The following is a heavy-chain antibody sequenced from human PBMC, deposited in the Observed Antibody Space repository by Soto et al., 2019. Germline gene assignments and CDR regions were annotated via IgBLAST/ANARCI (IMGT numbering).Heavy chain of an antibody. Sequence: GESLKISCKGSGYSFTSYWISWVRQMPGKGLEWMGRIDPSDSYTKNSPSLQGQITMSVDKSDSSAYLQWRSLKASDTAMYYCAAGYTTGLDAFDIWGQGTMVTVSS. CDR3: AAGYTTGLDAFDI. CDR1: GYSFTSYW. J-gene: IGHJ3*02. V-gene: IGHV5-10-1*04. CDR2: IDPSDSYT. D-gene: IGHD6-13*01.